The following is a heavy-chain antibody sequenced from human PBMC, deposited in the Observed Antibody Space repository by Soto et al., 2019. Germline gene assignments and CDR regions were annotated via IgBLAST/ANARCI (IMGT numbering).Heavy chain of an antibody. Sequence: GGSLRLSCAASGFTFSSYAMSWFRQAPGKGLEWVSAISGSGGSTYYADSVKGRFTISRDNSKNTLYLQMNSLRAEDTAVYYCEKVLGGAVAPYYFDYWGQGPLVTVYS. J-gene: IGHJ4*02. CDR3: EKVLGGAVAPYYFDY. CDR1: GFTFSSYA. CDR2: ISGSGGST. D-gene: IGHD6-19*01. V-gene: IGHV3-23*01.